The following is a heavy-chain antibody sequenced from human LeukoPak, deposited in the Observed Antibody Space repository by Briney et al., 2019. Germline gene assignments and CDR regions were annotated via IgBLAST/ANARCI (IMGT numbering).Heavy chain of an antibody. J-gene: IGHJ4*02. CDR1: GFTFSDHA. V-gene: IGHV3-23*01. CDR2: ISGTGGAT. D-gene: IGHD6-19*01. CDR3: AKDRFGWQRGFDS. Sequence: GGSLRLSCATSGFTFSDHAMTWVRQPPGKGLEWVSAISGTGGATNYADSEKGRVTISRDNSKNTLYLQMSSLRAEDTALYYCAKDRFGWQRGFDSWGQGTLVTVSS.